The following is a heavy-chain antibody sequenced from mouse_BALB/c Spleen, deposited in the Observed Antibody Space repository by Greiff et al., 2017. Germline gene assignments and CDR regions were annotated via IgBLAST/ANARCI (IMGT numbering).Heavy chain of an antibody. CDR2: IRLKSNNYAT. J-gene: IGHJ3*01. CDR1: GFTFSNYW. V-gene: IGHV6-6*02. D-gene: IGHD1-1*01. Sequence: EVKVVESGGGLVQPGGSMKLSCVASGFTFSNYWMNWVRQSPEKGLEWVAEIRLKSNNYATHYAESVKGRFTISRDDSKSSVYLQMNNLRAEDTGIYYCTTRTTGAYWGQGTLVTVSA. CDR3: TTRTTGAY.